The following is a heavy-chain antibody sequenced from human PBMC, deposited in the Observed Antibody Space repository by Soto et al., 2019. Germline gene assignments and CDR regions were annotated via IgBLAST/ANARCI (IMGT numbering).Heavy chain of an antibody. V-gene: IGHV4-4*07. Sequence: SETLSLTCTVSGGSISSYYWSWIRQPAGKGLEWIGRIYTSGSTNYNPSLKSRVTMSVDTSKNQFSLKLSSVTAADTAVYYCARACSSNSCYDVFDYWGQGSLVTVSS. D-gene: IGHD2-2*01. J-gene: IGHJ4*02. CDR2: IYTSGST. CDR1: GGSISSYY. CDR3: ARACSSNSCYDVFDY.